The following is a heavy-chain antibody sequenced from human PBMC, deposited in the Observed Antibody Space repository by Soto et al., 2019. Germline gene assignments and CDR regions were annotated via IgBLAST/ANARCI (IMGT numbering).Heavy chain of an antibody. J-gene: IGHJ6*02. CDR3: VHSRCGGDCLQSYSSHYYYGMNI. D-gene: IGHD2-21*02. CDR2: IYWDGDR. V-gene: IGHV2-5*02. Sequence: SGPTLVNPTQTLTLTCTFSGFSLSTGGMGVGWIRQPPGKALEWLALIYWDGDRRYRPSLMSRLTIAKDTSKNQVVLTMTNMDPVDTATYYCVHSRCGGDCLQSYSSHYYYGMNIWGQGTTVTVSS. CDR1: GFSLSTGGMG.